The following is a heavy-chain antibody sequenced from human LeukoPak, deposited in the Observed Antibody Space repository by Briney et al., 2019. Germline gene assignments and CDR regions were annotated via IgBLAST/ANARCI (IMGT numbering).Heavy chain of an antibody. CDR3: ASISNPNYYYYYMDV. D-gene: IGHD3-3*02. CDR1: GYTLTGYY. V-gene: IGHV1-2*02. J-gene: IGHJ6*03. CDR2: INPNSGGT. Sequence: ASVKVSCKASGYTLTGYYMHWVRQAPGQGLEWMGWINPNSGGTNYAQKFQGRVTMTRDTSISTAYMELSRLRSDDTAVYYCASISNPNYYYYYMDVWGKGTTVTVSS.